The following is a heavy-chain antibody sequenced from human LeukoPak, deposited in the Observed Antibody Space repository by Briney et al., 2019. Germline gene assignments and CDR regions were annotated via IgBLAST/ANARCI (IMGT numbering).Heavy chain of an antibody. V-gene: IGHV1-2*02. Sequence: ASVKVSCKASGYTFTDYYMHWARQAPGQGFEWMGWINPNDGDTNYAQKFQGRVTMTRDTSISTAHMEVSRLRSDDTAVYYCARTNFLYCSSSTCLFDYWGQGTLVTVSS. CDR3: ARTNFLYCSSSTCLFDY. J-gene: IGHJ4*02. CDR2: INPNDGDT. D-gene: IGHD2-2*01. CDR1: GYTFTDYY.